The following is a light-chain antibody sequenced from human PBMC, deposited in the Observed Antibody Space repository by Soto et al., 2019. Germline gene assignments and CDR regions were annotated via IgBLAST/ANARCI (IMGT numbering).Light chain of an antibody. CDR2: AAS. V-gene: IGKV1-17*01. J-gene: IGKJ1*01. CDR1: QGIGND. CDR3: LQHTDYPWT. Sequence: DIRMTQSPSSLSASVGDRITITCRASQGIGNDLGWYQQKPGKAPKRLIYAASSLESGVPSRFSGSGSGTDFTLTISSLQPEDFASYFCLQHTDYPWTFGQGTKVEIK.